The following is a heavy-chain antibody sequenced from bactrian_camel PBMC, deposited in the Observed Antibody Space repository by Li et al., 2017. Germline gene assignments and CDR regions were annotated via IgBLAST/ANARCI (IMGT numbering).Heavy chain of an antibody. CDR1: GYTSGMNC. J-gene: IGHJ4*01. D-gene: IGHD6*01. V-gene: IGHV3S40*01. CDR3: APGLSADVSESNC. Sequence: VQLVESGGGSVQSGGSLTLSCVASGYTSGMNCMGWVRQAPGKDREGVAAIYKRGGAIYYADSVKGRFTVSLDNAKNTVYLQMNSLKPEYTAMYYCAPGLSADVSESNCWGQGTQVTVS. CDR2: IYKRGGAI.